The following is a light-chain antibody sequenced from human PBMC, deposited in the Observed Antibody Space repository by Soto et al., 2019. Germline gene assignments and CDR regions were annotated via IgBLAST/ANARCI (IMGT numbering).Light chain of an antibody. CDR1: SSDVGGYNY. V-gene: IGLV2-14*01. Sequence: QSALTQPASVSGSPGQSITISCTGTSSDVGGYNYVSWYQQHPGKAPKLMIYEVSNRPSGVSNRFSGSKSGNTASLTISGLQAEDEADYYCSSYISRSRVFGTGTKLNVL. CDR2: EVS. CDR3: SSYISRSRV. J-gene: IGLJ1*01.